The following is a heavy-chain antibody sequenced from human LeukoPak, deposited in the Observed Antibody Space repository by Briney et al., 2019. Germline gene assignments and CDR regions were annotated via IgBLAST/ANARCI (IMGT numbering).Heavy chain of an antibody. CDR2: ISASGGGT. CDR3: AKARIAVAVFGAFDF. D-gene: IGHD6-13*01. J-gene: IGHJ3*01. CDR1: GFSFNSYV. Sequence: VGSLTVSRAASGFSFNSYVMSWVRQAAGKGLEWVSAISASGGGTYYADSVKGRFTISRDNSKNTLYPQMNSLRTEDTALYYCAKARIAVAVFGAFDFWGQEKIDPVSS. V-gene: IGHV3-23*01.